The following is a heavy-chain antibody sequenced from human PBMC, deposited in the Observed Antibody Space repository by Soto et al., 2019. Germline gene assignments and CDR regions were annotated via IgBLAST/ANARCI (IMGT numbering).Heavy chain of an antibody. CDR3: ARDQGNHIVAHAEYSQH. Sequence: QVQLVQSGAEVKKPGASVKVSCKVSGYTFTSYAMHWVRQASGQRLKWMGWINDGNGNTKYPQKFECRVTIIRDTSASTAYMEVSSLRSEDTAVYYCARDQGNHIVAHAEYSQHWGHGTLVTVSS. CDR2: INDGNGNT. D-gene: IGHD5-12*01. V-gene: IGHV1-3*01. J-gene: IGHJ1*01. CDR1: GYTFTSYA.